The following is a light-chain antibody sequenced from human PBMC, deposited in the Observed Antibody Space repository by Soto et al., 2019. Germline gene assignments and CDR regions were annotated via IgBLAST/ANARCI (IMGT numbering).Light chain of an antibody. V-gene: IGKV2-30*02. Sequence: VMTQTPLSSAVTLGQPASISCRSSQSLVHSDGIAYFSWFQQRPGRSPRRLIYKVSNRDSGVPARFSGSGSGTDFALKISRVEAEDVGVYYCMQGTHWPITFGQGTRLEIK. CDR1: QSLVHSDGIAY. CDR3: MQGTHWPIT. CDR2: KVS. J-gene: IGKJ5*01.